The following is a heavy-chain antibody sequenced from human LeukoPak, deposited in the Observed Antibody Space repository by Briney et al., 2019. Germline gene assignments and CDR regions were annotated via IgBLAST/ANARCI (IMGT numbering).Heavy chain of an antibody. Sequence: GGSLRLSCAASGFTFSTYSMXWVRQAPGXGLEWVSYISSSSSTIYYADSVKGRFTISRDNAKNSLYLQMNSLRDEDTAVYSCARSYSSGWFYFDYWGQGTLVTVSS. CDR1: GFTFSTYS. D-gene: IGHD6-19*01. CDR3: ARSYSSGWFYFDY. CDR2: ISSSSSTI. V-gene: IGHV3-48*02. J-gene: IGHJ4*02.